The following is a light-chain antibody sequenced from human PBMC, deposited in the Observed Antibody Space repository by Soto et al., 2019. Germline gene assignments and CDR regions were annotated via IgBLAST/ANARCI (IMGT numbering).Light chain of an antibody. CDR1: QSISNR. J-gene: IGKJ3*01. V-gene: IGKV1-39*01. Sequence: DIQMTQSPSSLSAYVGDRVTITCRASQSISNRLNWYQQQPGKAPKLVIYTASSLEIGAPSRFSGSGSGTDFTLTINSLQPEDFATYYCQQSYTTPITFGPGTKVEIK. CDR3: QQSYTTPIT. CDR2: TAS.